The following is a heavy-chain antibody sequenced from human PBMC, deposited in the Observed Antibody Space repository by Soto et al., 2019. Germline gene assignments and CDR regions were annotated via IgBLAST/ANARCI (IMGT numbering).Heavy chain of an antibody. CDR3: ARGDVGYYYGMDV. CDR1: GGSISSGGYY. V-gene: IGHV4-31*03. D-gene: IGHD1-26*01. CDR2: IYYSGST. Sequence: PSETLSLTCTVSGGSISSGGYYWSWIRQHPGKGLEWIGYIYYSGSTYYNQSLKSRVTISVDTSKNQFSLKLSSVTAADKAVYYCARGDVGYYYGMDVWGQGTTVTVSS. J-gene: IGHJ6*02.